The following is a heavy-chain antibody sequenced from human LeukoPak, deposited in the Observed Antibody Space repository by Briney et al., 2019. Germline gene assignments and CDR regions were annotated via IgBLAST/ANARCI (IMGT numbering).Heavy chain of an antibody. CDR3: YYYGMDV. CDR1: GFTFSSYA. J-gene: IGHJ6*02. Sequence: GGSLRLSCAASGFTFSSYAMSWVRQAPGKGLEWVSVISGSGGSTYYADSVRGRFTISRDNSKNTLYLQMNSLRAEDTAVYYTYYYGMDVWGQGTTVTVSS. V-gene: IGHV3-23*01. CDR2: ISGSGGST.